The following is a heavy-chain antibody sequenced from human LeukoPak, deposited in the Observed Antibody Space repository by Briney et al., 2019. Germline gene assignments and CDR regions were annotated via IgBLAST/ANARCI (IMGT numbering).Heavy chain of an antibody. CDR2: IYTSGST. Sequence: SETLSLTCTVSGGSISSYYWSWIRQPPGKGLEWIGYIYTSGSTNYNPSLKSRVTISVDTSKNQFSLKLSSVTAVDTAVCYCARDRHQYSSSIHTPDYWGQGTLVTVSS. V-gene: IGHV4-4*09. CDR3: ARDRHQYSSSIHTPDY. CDR1: GGSISSYY. J-gene: IGHJ4*02. D-gene: IGHD6-13*01.